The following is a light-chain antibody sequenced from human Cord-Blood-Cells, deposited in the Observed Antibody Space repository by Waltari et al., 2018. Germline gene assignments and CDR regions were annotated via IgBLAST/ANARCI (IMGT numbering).Light chain of an antibody. CDR1: QSVLYSSNNKNY. Sequence: DIVMTQSPDSLAVSLGERATINCKFSQSVLYSSNNKNYFAWYQQNPGHPPKLLIYSASTREAGVPDLLRGSGSGTDFTLTISSLRAEYVAVYYCQQYYSTPITVGQWTRLEIK. CDR2: SAS. J-gene: IGKJ5*01. CDR3: QQYYSTPIT. V-gene: IGKV4-1*01.